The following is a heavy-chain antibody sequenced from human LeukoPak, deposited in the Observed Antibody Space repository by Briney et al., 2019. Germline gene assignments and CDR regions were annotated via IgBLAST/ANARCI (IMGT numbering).Heavy chain of an antibody. CDR2: ISTSGST. J-gene: IGHJ4*02. D-gene: IGHD6-13*01. Sequence: SETLSLTCTVSGGSISSYYWSWIRQPAGKGLESIGHISTSGSTNYNPSLKSRVTMSVDTSKNQFSLKLSSVTAADTAVYYCARGGGSSSWLNYDYWGQGTLVTVSS. CDR1: GGSISSYY. V-gene: IGHV4-4*07. CDR3: ARGGGSSSWLNYDY.